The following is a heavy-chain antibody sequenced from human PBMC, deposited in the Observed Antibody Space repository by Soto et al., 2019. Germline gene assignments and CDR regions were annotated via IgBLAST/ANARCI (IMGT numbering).Heavy chain of an antibody. CDR1: GFVYSTYA. CDR3: VRGIPSQYSSNWLYWYFDL. CDR2: IWNDGTKE. V-gene: IGHV3-33*01. Sequence: VQLVESGGGVVQPGRSLRLSCAASGFVYSTYAMHWVRLSPGKGLEWVALIWNDGTKEYYVGSVKGRFTISRDNSQNTLNLQMDSLRAEDTAVYFCVRGIPSQYSSNWLYWYFDLWGRGTQVTVSS. D-gene: IGHD6-13*01. J-gene: IGHJ2*01.